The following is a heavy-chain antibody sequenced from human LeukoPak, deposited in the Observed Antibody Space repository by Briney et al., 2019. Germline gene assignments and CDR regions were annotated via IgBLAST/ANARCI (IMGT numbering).Heavy chain of an antibody. CDR2: IWYDGSNQ. D-gene: IGHD5-24*01. Sequence: GGSLRLSCAASGFTFSSYGMHWVRQAPGKGLEWVAVIWYDGSNQYYADSVKGRFTISRDDSKNTLYLQMNSLRAEDTAVYYCARAVRGYNIDYWGQGTLVTVSS. CDR3: ARAVRGYNIDY. CDR1: GFTFSSYG. V-gene: IGHV3-33*01. J-gene: IGHJ4*02.